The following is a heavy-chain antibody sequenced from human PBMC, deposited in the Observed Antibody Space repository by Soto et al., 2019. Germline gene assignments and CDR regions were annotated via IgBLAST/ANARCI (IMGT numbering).Heavy chain of an antibody. Sequence: EVQLLESGGGLVQPGGSLRLSCAASGFTFSSYAMSWVRQAPGKGLEWVSAISGSGGSTYYADSVKGRFTISRDNSXNMXYLQMNSLRAEDTAVYYCAKGSGGGIAVDGDAFDYWGQGTLVTVSS. CDR2: ISGSGGST. CDR1: GFTFSSYA. CDR3: AKGSGGGIAVDGDAFDY. D-gene: IGHD6-19*01. V-gene: IGHV3-23*01. J-gene: IGHJ4*02.